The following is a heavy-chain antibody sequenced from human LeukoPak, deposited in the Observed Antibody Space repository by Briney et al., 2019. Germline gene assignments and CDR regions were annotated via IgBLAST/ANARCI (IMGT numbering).Heavy chain of an antibody. V-gene: IGHV1-8*03. D-gene: IGHD3-10*01. J-gene: IGHJ4*02. Sequence: ASVKVSCKASGYTFTSYDINWVRQATGQGLEWMGWMNPNSGNTGYAQKFQGRVTITRNTSISTAYMELSSLRSEDTAVYYCARGPSRITMVQGVPRGHYFDYWGQGTLVTVSS. CDR1: GYTFTSYD. CDR3: ARGPSRITMVQGVPRGHYFDY. CDR2: MNPNSGNT.